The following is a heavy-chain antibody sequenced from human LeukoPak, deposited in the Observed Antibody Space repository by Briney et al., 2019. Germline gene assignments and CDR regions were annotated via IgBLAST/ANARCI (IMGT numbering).Heavy chain of an antibody. V-gene: IGHV5-10-1*01. Sequence: GESLKISCKGSGYSFTSYWISWVRQMPGKGLEWMGRIDPSDSYTSYSPSFQGHVTISADKSISTAYLQWSSLKASDTAMYYCARRGDYVWGSYRMYYFDYWGQGTLVTVSS. J-gene: IGHJ4*02. D-gene: IGHD3-16*02. CDR1: GYSFTSYW. CDR2: IDPSDSYT. CDR3: ARRGDYVWGSYRMYYFDY.